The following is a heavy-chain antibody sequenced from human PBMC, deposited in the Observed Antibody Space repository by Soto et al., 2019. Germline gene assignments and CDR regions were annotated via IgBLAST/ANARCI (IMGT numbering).Heavy chain of an antibody. CDR1: GGSISSGDYY. D-gene: IGHD2-2*01. Sequence: SETLSLTCTVSGGSISSGDYYWSWIRQPPGKGLEWIGYIYYSGSTYYNPSLKSRVTISVDTSKNQFSLKLSSVTAADTAVYYCARIYCTSTTCYVVSWGQGTQVTVSS. V-gene: IGHV4-30-4*01. J-gene: IGHJ4*02. CDR3: ARIYCTSTTCYVVS. CDR2: IYYSGST.